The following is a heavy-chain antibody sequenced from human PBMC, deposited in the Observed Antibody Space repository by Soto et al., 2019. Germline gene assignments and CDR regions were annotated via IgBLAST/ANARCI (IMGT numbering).Heavy chain of an antibody. CDR2: VKEDGSEL. CDR1: GFNVMSYW. D-gene: IGHD3-16*01. V-gene: IGHV3-7*01. Sequence: GGSLRLSCAVSGFNVMSYWMGWVRQAPGKGREWVASVKEDGSELYYLHSVRGRFSISRDSAGNALHLTMNYLSAEDTGVYFCARDIGFDYVNWGQGILVTVSS. J-gene: IGHJ4*02. CDR3: ARDIGFDYVN.